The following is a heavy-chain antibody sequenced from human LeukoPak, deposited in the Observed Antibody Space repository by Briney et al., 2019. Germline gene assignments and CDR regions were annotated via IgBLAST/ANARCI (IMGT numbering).Heavy chain of an antibody. J-gene: IGHJ5*02. CDR2: ISSIVSYT. Sequence: GESLRLSCVASGFTFSDYYMSWIRQAPVNGLECVSYISSIVSYTNYADSVKGTFTISRHNAQNSLHLQMNSLTAEDTAVYYCAKSFAARDYCSDPWGHGTPVTAFS. CDR1: GFTFSDYY. V-gene: IGHV3-11*03. CDR3: AKSFAARDYCSDP. D-gene: IGHD6-6*01.